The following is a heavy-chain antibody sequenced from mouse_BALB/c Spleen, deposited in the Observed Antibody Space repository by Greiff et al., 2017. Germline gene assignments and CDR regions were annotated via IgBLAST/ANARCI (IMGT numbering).Heavy chain of an antibody. CDR3: TRGMSLRYDGGAMDY. D-gene: IGHD2-14*01. J-gene: IGHJ4*01. CDR2: IYPGSGST. CDR1: GYTFTSYW. Sequence: LKQPGSELVRPGASVKLSCKASGYTFTSYWMHWVKQRHGQGLEWIGNIYPGSGSTNYDEKFKSKGTLTVDTSSSTAYMHLSSLTSEDSAVYYCTRGMSLRYDGGAMDYWGQGTSVTVSS. V-gene: IGHV1S22*01.